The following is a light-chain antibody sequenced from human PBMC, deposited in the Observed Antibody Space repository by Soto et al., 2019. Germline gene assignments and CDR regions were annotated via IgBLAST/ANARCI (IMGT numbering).Light chain of an antibody. Sequence: DIVMTQSPLSLPVTPGEPASISCRSIQSLLHSNGYNYLDWYLQKPGQSPQLLIYLGSNRASGVPDRFSGSGSGTDFTLKISRVEAEDVGVYYCMQPLQSWTFGQGTKVDIX. CDR2: LGS. J-gene: IGKJ1*01. CDR3: MQPLQSWT. V-gene: IGKV2-28*01. CDR1: QSLLHSNGYNY.